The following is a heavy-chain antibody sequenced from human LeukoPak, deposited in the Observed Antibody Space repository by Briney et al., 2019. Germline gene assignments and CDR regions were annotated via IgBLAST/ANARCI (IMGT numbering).Heavy chain of an antibody. J-gene: IGHJ3*02. CDR3: ARSGGELSSHDAFDI. CDR1: GYSFTSYW. CDR2: IYPGDSDT. V-gene: IGHV5-51*01. Sequence: GESLKISCKGSGYSFTSYWIGWVRQMPGKGLEWMGIIYPGDSDTRYSPSFQGQVTISADKSISTAYLKWSSLKASDTAMYYCARSGGELSSHDAFDIWGQGTIVNVSS. D-gene: IGHD3-16*02.